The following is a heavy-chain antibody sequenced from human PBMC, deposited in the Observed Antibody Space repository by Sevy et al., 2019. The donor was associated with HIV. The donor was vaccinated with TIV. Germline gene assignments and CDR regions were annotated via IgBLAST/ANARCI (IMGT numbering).Heavy chain of an antibody. CDR2: IYSGDKT. Sequence: GGSLRLSCAASGFSVSDTSMSWVRQAPGKGLEWVSVIYSGDKTYHADSVKGRFTISRDSSKNTIYLQLNSLRTEDTAVYYCARLNVYYYDDDGYYTTGNAFDIWGQGTMVTVSS. CDR3: ARLNVYYYDDDGYYTTGNAFDI. D-gene: IGHD3-22*01. V-gene: IGHV3-53*01. CDR1: GFSVSDTS. J-gene: IGHJ3*02.